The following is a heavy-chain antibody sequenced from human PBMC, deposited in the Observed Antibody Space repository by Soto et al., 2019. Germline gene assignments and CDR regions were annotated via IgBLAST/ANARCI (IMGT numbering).Heavy chain of an antibody. V-gene: IGHV3-72*01. CDR2: IRNKAKGYTT. Sequence: GGSLSLSCAASGFTFSDHYMDWVRQAPGKGLEWVGRIRNKAKGYTTDYAASVKGRFAISREDSKNSLYLQMNTLKTEDTAVYYCVRGPDSGYASWSYWGQGTLVTVSS. CDR1: GFTFSDHY. J-gene: IGHJ4*02. CDR3: VRGPDSGYASWSY. D-gene: IGHD5-12*01.